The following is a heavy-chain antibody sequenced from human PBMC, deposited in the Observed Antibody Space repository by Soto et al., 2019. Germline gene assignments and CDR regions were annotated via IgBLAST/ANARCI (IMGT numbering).Heavy chain of an antibody. Sequence: EVQLLESGGGLVQPGGSLRLSCAASGFIFTNYAMSWVRQAPGEGLEWVSAITRDGTIYYTESVKGRFTISRDNSKNTVYLQMNSLRAEDTAVYYCVKESYEGAYDDFWGQGTLVTVSS. J-gene: IGHJ4*02. V-gene: IGHV3-23*01. CDR2: ITRDGTI. CDR3: VKESYEGAYDDF. D-gene: IGHD3-22*01. CDR1: GFIFTNYA.